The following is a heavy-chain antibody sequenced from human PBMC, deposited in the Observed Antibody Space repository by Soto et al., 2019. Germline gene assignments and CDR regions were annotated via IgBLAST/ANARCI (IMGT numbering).Heavy chain of an antibody. J-gene: IGHJ4*02. CDR3: AREGDMGSSAFDC. Sequence: EVQLVESGGGLVQPGGSLRLSCAASGFTFSKYWMHWVRQAPGKGLVWVARVSSDGSFTYYADSVKGRFTISRDNAQNTIYLQMSTLRPDDTAVYYWAREGDMGSSAFDCWGQGTLVTVSS. D-gene: IGHD3-10*01. CDR2: VSSDGSFT. V-gene: IGHV3-74*01. CDR1: GFTFSKYW.